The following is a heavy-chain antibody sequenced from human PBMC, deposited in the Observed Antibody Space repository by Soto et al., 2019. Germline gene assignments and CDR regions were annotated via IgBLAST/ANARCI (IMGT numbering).Heavy chain of an antibody. J-gene: IGHJ6*03. D-gene: IGHD2-2*01. CDR1: GLTFPSYA. CDR3: AKGSSSTQYLNYYFYHMDV. V-gene: IGHV3-23*01. CDR2: IGGSGANT. Sequence: LLESGGGLVQPGGSLRLSCAASGLTFPSYAMNWVRQAPGKGLEGVSAIGGSGANTYYADSVKGRITISRDNSKNTVYLHMNRLRAEATAVYYGAKGSSSTQYLNYYFYHMDVWGKGTTVSVSS.